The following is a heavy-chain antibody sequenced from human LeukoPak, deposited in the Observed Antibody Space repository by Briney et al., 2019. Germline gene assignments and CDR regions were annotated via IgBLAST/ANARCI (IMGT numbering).Heavy chain of an antibody. Sequence: ASVKVSCKASGYTFTGYYMHWVRQAPGQGLEWMGWINPNSGGTNYAQKFQGRVTMTRDTSISTAYMELSRLRSDDTAVYYCARVFPDSSGYYHYYYYMDVWGKGTTVTVSS. V-gene: IGHV1-2*02. J-gene: IGHJ6*03. CDR1: GYTFTGYY. D-gene: IGHD3-22*01. CDR3: ARVFPDSSGYYHYYYYMDV. CDR2: INPNSGGT.